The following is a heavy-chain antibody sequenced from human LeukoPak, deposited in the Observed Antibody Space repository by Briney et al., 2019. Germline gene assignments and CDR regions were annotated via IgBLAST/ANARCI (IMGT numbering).Heavy chain of an antibody. CDR3: ARDSRDGYNYNFDY. Sequence: GGSLRLSCAASGXTFSSYAMHWVRQAPGKGQEWVAVISYDGSNKYYADSVKGRFTISRDNSKNTLYLQMNSLRAEDTAVYYCARDSRDGYNYNFDYWGQGTLVTVSS. J-gene: IGHJ4*02. V-gene: IGHV3-30-3*01. CDR2: ISYDGSNK. D-gene: IGHD5-24*01. CDR1: GXTFSSYA.